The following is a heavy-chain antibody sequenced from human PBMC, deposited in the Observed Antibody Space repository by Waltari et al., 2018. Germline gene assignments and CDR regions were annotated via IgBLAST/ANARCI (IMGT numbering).Heavy chain of an antibody. J-gene: IGHJ5*02. CDR2: ISAYNDKT. Sequence: QVLLVQSGPEVKKPGASVKVSCKTSGYAFSDYGMYWVRQAPGQGLEWMGWISAYNDKTDYAQKFQGRVTMTIDKSTTTAYMELRSLRADDTAVYYCARDPHEFWSSYFFDAWGQGTLVTVSS. D-gene: IGHD3-3*01. V-gene: IGHV1-18*01. CDR3: ARDPHEFWSSYFFDA. CDR1: GYAFSDYG.